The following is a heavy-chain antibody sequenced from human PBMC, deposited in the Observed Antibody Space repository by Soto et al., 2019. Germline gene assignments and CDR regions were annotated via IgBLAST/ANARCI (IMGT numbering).Heavy chain of an antibody. CDR1: GYTFTGYY. CDR3: AGLPSGSYSTFDY. D-gene: IGHD1-26*01. CDR2: INPNSGGT. Sequence: ASVKVSCKASGYTFTGYYMHWVRQAPGQGLEWMGWINPNSGGTNYAQKFQGRVTMTRDTSISTAYMELSRLRSDDTAVYYCAGLPSGSYSTFDYWGKGPLVTVSS. J-gene: IGHJ4*02. V-gene: IGHV1-2*02.